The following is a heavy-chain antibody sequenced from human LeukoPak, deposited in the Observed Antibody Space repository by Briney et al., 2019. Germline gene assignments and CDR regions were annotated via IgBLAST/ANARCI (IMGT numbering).Heavy chain of an antibody. CDR2: IYIGGST. V-gene: IGHV3-53*01. CDR3: ARDGALAAADAFDI. Sequence: PGGSLRLSCAASGFSVSSNYMSWVRQAPGRGLEWVSVIYIGGSTYYADSVKGRFTISRDNSKNTVFLQMNSLRAEDTAVYYCARDGALAAADAFDIWGQGTMVTVSS. J-gene: IGHJ3*02. CDR1: GFSVSSNY. D-gene: IGHD6-13*01.